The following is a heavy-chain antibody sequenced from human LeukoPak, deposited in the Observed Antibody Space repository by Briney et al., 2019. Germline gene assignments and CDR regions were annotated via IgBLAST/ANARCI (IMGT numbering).Heavy chain of an antibody. CDR3: ARDGYHYDSSGYYSLDY. V-gene: IGHV4-59*01. Sequence: SETLSLTCTVSGGSISSYYWNWIRQPPGRGLEWIGYIYYSGSTKYNPSLKSRVTISVDTSKNQFSLRLSSVTAADTAVYYCARDGYHYDSSGYYSLDYWGQETLVTVSS. D-gene: IGHD3-22*01. J-gene: IGHJ4*02. CDR2: IYYSGST. CDR1: GGSISSYY.